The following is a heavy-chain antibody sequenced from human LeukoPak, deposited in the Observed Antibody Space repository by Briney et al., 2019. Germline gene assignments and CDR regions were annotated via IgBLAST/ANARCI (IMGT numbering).Heavy chain of an antibody. CDR2: IKSKTDGGTT. Sequence: GGSLRLSCAASGFTFSNAWMSWVRQAPGKGLEWVGRIKSKTDGGTTDYAAPVKGRFTISRDDSKNTLYLQMNSLKTEDTAVYYCTTDRYSSSSGIVYWGQGTLVTVSS. CDR1: GFTFSNAW. D-gene: IGHD6-6*01. J-gene: IGHJ4*02. CDR3: TTDRYSSSSGIVY. V-gene: IGHV3-15*01.